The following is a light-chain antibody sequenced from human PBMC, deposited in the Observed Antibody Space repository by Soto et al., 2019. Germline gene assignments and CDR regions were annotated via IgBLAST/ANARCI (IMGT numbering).Light chain of an antibody. CDR1: QTVSSN. Sequence: EIVLTQSPGTLSLSPGERATLSCRASQTVSSNLAWYQQKPGQAPRLLIYGASTRATGIPARFSGSGSGTESALTISILQSEDFAVYYWQQDNNCTQTFGQGTKV. CDR2: GAS. V-gene: IGKV3-15*01. J-gene: IGKJ1*01. CDR3: QQDNNCTQT.